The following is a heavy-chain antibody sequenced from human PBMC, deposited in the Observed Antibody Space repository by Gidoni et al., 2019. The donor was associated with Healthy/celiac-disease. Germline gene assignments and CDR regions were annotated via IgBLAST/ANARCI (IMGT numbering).Heavy chain of an antibody. J-gene: IGHJ3*02. CDR2: IYPGDSDT. CDR1: GYSFTSYW. CDR3: AGGNYDILTGYYSDAFDI. D-gene: IGHD3-9*01. Sequence: VQSGAEVKKPGASLKISCKGSGYSFTSYWIGWVRQMPGKGLEWMGIIYPGDSDTRYSPSFQGQVTISADKSISTSYLQWSSLKASDTAMYYCAGGNYDILTGYYSDAFDIWGQGTMVTVSS. V-gene: IGHV5-51*01.